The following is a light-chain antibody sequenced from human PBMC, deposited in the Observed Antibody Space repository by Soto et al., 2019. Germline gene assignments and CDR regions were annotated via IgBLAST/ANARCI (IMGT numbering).Light chain of an antibody. CDR2: LGS. CDR1: QSLLHSNGYDS. CDR3: MQALQSPPT. J-gene: IGKJ1*01. Sequence: EIVMTQSPLSLPVTPGEPASISCRSSQSLLHSNGYDSLDWYLQKPGQSPQLLIYLGSNRASGVHARFRSRGSGTDFALKISRVEADDVGVYYYMQALQSPPTFGQGTKVEIK. V-gene: IGKV2-28*01.